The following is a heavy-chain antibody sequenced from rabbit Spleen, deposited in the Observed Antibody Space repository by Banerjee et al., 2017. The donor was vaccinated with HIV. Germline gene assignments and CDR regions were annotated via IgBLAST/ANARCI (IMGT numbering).Heavy chain of an antibody. CDR2: IDPVFGIT. CDR3: VRALATMTMMITPFNL. Sequence: QEQLVESGGGLVQPGGSLKLSCKASGFDFSSYGVSWVRQAPGKGLEWIGYIDPVFGITYYANWVNGRFTISSHNAQNTLFLQLNSLTAADTATYFCVRALATMTMMITPFNLWGQGTLVTVS. CDR1: GFDFSSYG. D-gene: IGHD2-1*01. V-gene: IGHV1S47*01. J-gene: IGHJ4*01.